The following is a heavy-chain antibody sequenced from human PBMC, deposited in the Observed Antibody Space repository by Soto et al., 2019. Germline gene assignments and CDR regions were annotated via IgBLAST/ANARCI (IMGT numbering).Heavy chain of an antibody. D-gene: IGHD6-25*01. CDR1: GGPILSGDYY. CDR2: IHDTGST. CDR3: AREDEAGFEF. Sequence: QVQLQESGPGLVKPSQTLSLTCTVSGGPILSGDYYWTWVRQPPGKGLEWLGYIHDTGSTYYNPSLKRRLMISIDTSKNQFFLNLNAVTAADTAVYFCAREDEAGFEFWGQGTLVTVSS. V-gene: IGHV4-30-4*01. J-gene: IGHJ4*02.